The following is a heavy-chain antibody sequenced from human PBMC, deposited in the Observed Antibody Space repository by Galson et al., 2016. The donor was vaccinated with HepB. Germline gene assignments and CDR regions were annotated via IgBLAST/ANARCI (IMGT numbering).Heavy chain of an antibody. D-gene: IGHD2/OR15-2a*01. V-gene: IGHV1-46*01. CDR1: GYTFTNYY. J-gene: IGHJ6*02. CDR2: INPSGGDT. Sequence: SVKVSCKASGYTFTNYYMHWVRQAPGQGLEWMGIINPSGGDTSYPQKFQGRATMTRDTSTSTVYMKLSSLRSEDTAVYYCARGEIASGPRTKYAMDVWGQGTTVSVSS. CDR3: ARGEIASGPRTKYAMDV.